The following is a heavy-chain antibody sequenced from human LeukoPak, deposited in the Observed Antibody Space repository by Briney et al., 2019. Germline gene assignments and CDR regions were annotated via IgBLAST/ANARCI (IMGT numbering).Heavy chain of an antibody. CDR3: ARDTDYYDSSGLRRGVGYNWFDP. D-gene: IGHD3-22*01. CDR1: VYSISSGYY. Sequence: SETLSLTCTVSVYSISSGYYWGWIRQPPGEGLDWIGSIYHSGSTYYNPSLKSRVTISVDTSKNQFSLKLSSVTAADTAVYYCARDTDYYDSSGLRRGVGYNWFDPWGQGTLVTVSS. J-gene: IGHJ5*02. V-gene: IGHV4-38-2*02. CDR2: IYHSGST.